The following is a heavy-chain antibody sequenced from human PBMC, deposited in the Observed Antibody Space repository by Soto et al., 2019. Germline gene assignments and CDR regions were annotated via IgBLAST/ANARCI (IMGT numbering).Heavy chain of an antibody. Sequence: PGGSLRLSCAASGFTFSSYGMHWVRQAPGKGLEWVAVISYDGSNKYYADSVKGRFTISRDNSKNTLYLQMNSLRAEDTAVYYCAKDMHYCSGGTSIFGMDVWGQGTTVTVSS. D-gene: IGHD2-15*01. CDR1: GFTFSSYG. CDR3: AKDMHYCSGGTSIFGMDV. CDR2: ISYDGSNK. J-gene: IGHJ6*02. V-gene: IGHV3-30*18.